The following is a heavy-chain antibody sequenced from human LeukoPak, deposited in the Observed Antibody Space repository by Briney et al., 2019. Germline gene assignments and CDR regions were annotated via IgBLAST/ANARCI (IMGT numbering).Heavy chain of an antibody. J-gene: IGHJ6*03. V-gene: IGHV3-21*01. CDR2: ISSSSSYI. Sequence: GGSLRLSCAASAFTCSRYSMNRVRQAPGNGLEWVSSISSSSSYIYYADSVKGRFTISRDNAKNSLYLQMNSLRAEDTAVYYCARVIRNDYYMDVWGKGTTVTVSS. D-gene: IGHD1-14*01. CDR1: AFTCSRYS. CDR3: ARVIRNDYYMDV.